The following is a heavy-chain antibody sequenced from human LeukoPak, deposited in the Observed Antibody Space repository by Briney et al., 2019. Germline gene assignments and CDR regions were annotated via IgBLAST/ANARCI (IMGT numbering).Heavy chain of an antibody. J-gene: IGHJ4*03. CDR1: GFSFNNSG. Sequence: KPGGSLRLSCAASGFSFNNSGMHWVRQPPGKGLEWVSSISYSSNYIYYADSVKGRFTISRDNAKNSLYLQMNSLRAEDTAVYYCARDPRYCSSANCYIDYWGQGTLVTVSS. D-gene: IGHD2-2*01. V-gene: IGHV3-21*01. CDR3: ARDPRYCSSANCYIDY. CDR2: ISYSSNYI.